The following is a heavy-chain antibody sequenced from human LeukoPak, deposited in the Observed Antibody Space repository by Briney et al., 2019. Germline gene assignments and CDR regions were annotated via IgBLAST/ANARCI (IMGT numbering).Heavy chain of an antibody. CDR1: GFTFSSYG. D-gene: IGHD1-1*01. J-gene: IGHJ4*02. Sequence: GGSLRLSCAASGFTFSSYGMHWVRQAPGKGLECVAVISYDGSNKYYADSVKGRFTISRDNSKNTLYLQMNSLRAEDTAVYYCARTLVTTSGDFWGQGTLVTVSS. CDR3: ARTLVTTSGDF. V-gene: IGHV3-30*03. CDR2: ISYDGSNK.